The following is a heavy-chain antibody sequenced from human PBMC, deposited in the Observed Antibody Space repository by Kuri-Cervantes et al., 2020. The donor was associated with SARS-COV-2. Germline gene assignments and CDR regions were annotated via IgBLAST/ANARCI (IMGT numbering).Heavy chain of an antibody. CDR2: IDDTGRTI. D-gene: IGHD2-2*02. Sequence: GESLKISCAASGFTLRHYYMSWIRQAPGKGLEWISYIDDTGRTIYYADSVRGRFVVSRDNAMNSLFLQMDSLRAEDTAVYFCARDGAVIPATISYYYMDVWGKGTTVTVSS. J-gene: IGHJ6*03. V-gene: IGHV3-11*04. CDR3: ARDGAVIPATISYYYMDV. CDR1: GFTLRHYY.